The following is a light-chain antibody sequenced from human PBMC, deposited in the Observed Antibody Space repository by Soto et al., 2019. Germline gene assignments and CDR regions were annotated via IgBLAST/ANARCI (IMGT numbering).Light chain of an antibody. J-gene: IGLJ1*01. CDR3: SSDTTRSTPLV. CDR2: EVS. V-gene: IGLV2-14*01. Sequence: QSALTQPPSVSGSPGQTITISCTGTSSDVGGYNYVSWYQQRPGTAPKLMIYEVSSRPSGVSNRFSGSKSGNTASLTISGLQADDEADYCRSSDTTRSTPLVFGTGTKLTVL. CDR1: SSDVGGYNY.